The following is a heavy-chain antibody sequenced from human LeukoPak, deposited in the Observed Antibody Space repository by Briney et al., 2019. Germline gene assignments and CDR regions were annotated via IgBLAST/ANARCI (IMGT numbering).Heavy chain of an antibody. CDR3: AKALYGGHDY. Sequence: GGSLRLSCAASGFTFSSYAMHWVRQAPGKGLEWVAVISYDGSNKYYADSVKGRFTISRDNSKNTLYLQMNSLRAEDTAVYYCAKALYGGHDYWGQGTLVTVSS. J-gene: IGHJ4*02. CDR1: GFTFSSYA. V-gene: IGHV3-30-3*01. D-gene: IGHD4-23*01. CDR2: ISYDGSNK.